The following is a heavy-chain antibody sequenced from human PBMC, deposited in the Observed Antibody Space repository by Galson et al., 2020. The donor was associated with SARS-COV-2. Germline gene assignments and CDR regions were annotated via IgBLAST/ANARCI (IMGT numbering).Heavy chain of an antibody. CDR3: AKAGHYCGGDCYSRARPAEYFQH. CDR2: ISYDGSNK. CDR1: GFTFSSYG. V-gene: IGHV3-30*18. Sequence: GESLRLSCAASGFTFSSYGMHWVRQAPGKGLEWVAVISYDGSNKYYADSVKGRFTISRDNSKNTLYLQMNSLRAEDTAVYYCAKAGHYCGGDCYSRARPAEYFQHWGQGTLVTVSS. J-gene: IGHJ1*01. D-gene: IGHD2-21*02.